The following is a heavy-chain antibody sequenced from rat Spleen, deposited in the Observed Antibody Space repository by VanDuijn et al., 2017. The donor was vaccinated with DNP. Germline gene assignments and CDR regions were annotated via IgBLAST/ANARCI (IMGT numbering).Heavy chain of an antibody. J-gene: IGHJ3*01. V-gene: IGHV5-27*01. CDR1: GFTFSDYN. CDR2: ISTSGYST. Sequence: EVQLVESGGGLVQSGRSLKVSCAASGFTFSDYNMAWVRQAPKKSLEWVATISTSGYSTYYRDSVKGRFTISRDNAKSTLYLQMDSLRSEDTATYYCTTSAYTTDYYYVNWFAYWGQGTLVTVSS. CDR3: TTSAYTTDYYYVNWFAY. D-gene: IGHD1-6*01.